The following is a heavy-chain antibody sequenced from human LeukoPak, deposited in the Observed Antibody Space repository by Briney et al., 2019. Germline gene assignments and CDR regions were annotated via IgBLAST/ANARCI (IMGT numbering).Heavy chain of an antibody. J-gene: IGHJ4*02. CDR3: TKVTDWRTGFDY. Sequence: GGSLRLSCAATGFTFDDYGMYWVRQAPGKGLEWVSGITWNSDDMAYADSVKGRFTISGDNAKNCLYLQMNSLRVEDTALYYCTKVTDWRTGFDYWGQGTLVTVSS. D-gene: IGHD3-9*01. CDR1: GFTFDDYG. CDR2: ITWNSDDM. V-gene: IGHV3-9*01.